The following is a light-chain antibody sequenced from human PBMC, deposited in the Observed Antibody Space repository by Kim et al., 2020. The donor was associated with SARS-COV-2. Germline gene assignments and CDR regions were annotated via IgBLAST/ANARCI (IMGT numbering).Light chain of an antibody. CDR2: DVS. CDR3: SSYTSSSTVV. V-gene: IGLV2-14*03. Sequence: GQPLTISGTGNSSDVGGYNYVSWYQQHPGKAPKLMIYDVSNRPSGVSNRFSGSKSGNTASLTISGLQAEDEADYYCSSYTSSSTVVFGGGTQLTVL. J-gene: IGLJ2*01. CDR1: SSDVGGYNY.